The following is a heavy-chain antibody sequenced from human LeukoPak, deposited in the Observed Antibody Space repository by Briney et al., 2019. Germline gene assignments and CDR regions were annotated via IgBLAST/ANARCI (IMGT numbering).Heavy chain of an antibody. CDR3: ARHFIPFILGYFDY. J-gene: IGHJ4*02. CDR2: IYYSGST. CDR1: GGSISSSSYY. V-gene: IGHV4-39*01. D-gene: IGHD2-21*01. Sequence: PSETLSLTCTVSGGSISSSSYYWGWIRQPPGKGLEWIGSIYYSGSTYYNPSLKSRVTISVDTSKNQFSLKLSSVTAADTAVYYCARHFIPFILGYFDYWGQGTLVTVSS.